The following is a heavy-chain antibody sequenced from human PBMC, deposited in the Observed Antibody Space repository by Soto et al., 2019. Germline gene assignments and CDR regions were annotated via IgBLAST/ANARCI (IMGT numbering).Heavy chain of an antibody. CDR2: INHSGST. V-gene: IGHV4-34*01. CDR3: AKVRPHILTGYYSRRSCWFDL. CDR1: GGSFSSYY. J-gene: IGHJ5*02. D-gene: IGHD3-9*01. Sequence: SETLSLTCAVYGGSFSSYYWSWIRQPPGKGLEWIGEINHSGSTNYNPSLKSRVTIPVDTSKNQFSLKLSSVTAAVTAVYYCAKVRPHILTGYYSRRSCWFDLCVQGTLVTVS.